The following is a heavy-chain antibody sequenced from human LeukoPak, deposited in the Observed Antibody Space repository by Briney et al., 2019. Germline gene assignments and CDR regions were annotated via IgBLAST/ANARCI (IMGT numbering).Heavy chain of an antibody. CDR3: AKAKTIVGTFGFDY. V-gene: IGHV1-2*06. CDR1: GGTFSSYV. CDR2: INPNSGGT. J-gene: IGHJ4*02. D-gene: IGHD2/OR15-2a*01. Sequence: ASVKVSCKASGGTFSSYVISWVRQAPGQGLEWVGRINPNSGGTNYAQKFQGRVTMTRDTSISTAYMELTRLTSDDTAVYYCAKAKTIVGTFGFDYWGQGTLVTVSS.